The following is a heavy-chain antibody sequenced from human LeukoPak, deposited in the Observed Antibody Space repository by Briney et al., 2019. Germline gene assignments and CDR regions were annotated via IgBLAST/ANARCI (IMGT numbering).Heavy chain of an antibody. J-gene: IGHJ4*02. D-gene: IGHD6-13*01. V-gene: IGHV3-21*01. CDR2: ISSSSSYI. CDR3: ARGRIAAAITFDY. Sequence: GGSLRLSCAASGFTFSSYSMNWVRQAPGKGLEWVSSISSSSSYIYYADSVKGRFTISRDNAKNSLYLQMNSLRAEDTAVYHCARGRIAAAITFDYWGQGTLVTVSS. CDR1: GFTFSSYS.